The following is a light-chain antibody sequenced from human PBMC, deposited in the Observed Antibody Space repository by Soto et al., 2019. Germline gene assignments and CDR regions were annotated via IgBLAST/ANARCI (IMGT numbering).Light chain of an antibody. CDR2: KAS. Sequence: DIQMTQSPSTLSASVGDRVTITCRASQTINTWLAWYQQRPGKAPKLLFYKASSLEGGVPSRFSGSGSGTEFTLTISTLQPDDFATYYCQQYNTYPWTFGQGTKVEIK. J-gene: IGKJ1*01. CDR1: QTINTW. V-gene: IGKV1-5*03. CDR3: QQYNTYPWT.